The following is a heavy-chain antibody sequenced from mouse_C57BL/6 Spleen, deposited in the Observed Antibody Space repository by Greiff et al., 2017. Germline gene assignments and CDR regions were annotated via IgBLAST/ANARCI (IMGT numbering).Heavy chain of an antibody. CDR3: AREDDAFAY. CDR1: GYTFTDYY. V-gene: IGHV1-26*01. Sequence: EVKLQQSGPELVKPGASVKISCKASGYTFTDYYMNWVKQSHGKSLEWIGDINPNNGGTSYNQKFKGKATLTVDKSSSTAYMELRSLTSEDSAVYYCAREDDAFAYWGQGTLVTVSA. CDR2: INPNNGGT. D-gene: IGHD2-12*01. J-gene: IGHJ3*01.